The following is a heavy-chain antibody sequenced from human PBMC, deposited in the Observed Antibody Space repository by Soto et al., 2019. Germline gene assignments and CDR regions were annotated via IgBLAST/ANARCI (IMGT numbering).Heavy chain of an antibody. J-gene: IGHJ4*02. CDR1: GFTFSSYD. Sequence: QVQQVESGGGVVQPGRSLRLSCAASGFTFSSYDMHWVRQAPGKGLEWVAVISYDGSNKYYADSVKGRFTISRDNSKNTLYLQMNSLRAEDTAVYYCARVPSSNGRAHFDYWGQGTLVTVST. V-gene: IGHV3-30-3*01. D-gene: IGHD2-8*01. CDR3: ARVPSSNGRAHFDY. CDR2: ISYDGSNK.